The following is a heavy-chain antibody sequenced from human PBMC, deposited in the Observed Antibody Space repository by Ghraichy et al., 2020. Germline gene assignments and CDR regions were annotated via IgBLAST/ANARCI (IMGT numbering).Heavy chain of an antibody. CDR1: GFTFGSYW. J-gene: IGHJ4*02. Sequence: GGSLRLSCAPSGFTFGSYWMSWVRQPPGKGLGWVANIKQAGSEKYYVDSVTGRFTISRDNAKNSLYLQVNSLRAEETAVYYCARHFPIAVAGPYSYWGQGSLATV. D-gene: IGHD6-19*01. V-gene: IGHV3-7*01. CDR2: IKQAGSEK. CDR3: ARHFPIAVAGPYSY.